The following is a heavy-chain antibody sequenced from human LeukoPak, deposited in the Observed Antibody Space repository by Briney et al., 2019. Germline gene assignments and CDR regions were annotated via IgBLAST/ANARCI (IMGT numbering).Heavy chain of an antibody. Sequence: GGSLRLSCAASGFTFSTYAMSWVRQAPGKGLEWVSAISGSGETTYYADSVKGRFTISRGTSKNTLHLQMNSLRAEDTAVYYCAKSGSRDWDYFEYWGQGTLVTASS. CDR3: AKSGSRDWDYFEY. V-gene: IGHV3-23*01. J-gene: IGHJ4*02. CDR2: ISGSGETT. CDR1: GFTFSTYA. D-gene: IGHD6-19*01.